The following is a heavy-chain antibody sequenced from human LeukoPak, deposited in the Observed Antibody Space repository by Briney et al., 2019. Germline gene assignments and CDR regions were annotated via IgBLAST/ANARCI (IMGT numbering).Heavy chain of an antibody. D-gene: IGHD3-10*01. Sequence: GGSLRLSCAASGFTFSRDAMHWVRQAPGKGLEWVAVIGNDGSKKYYVESVKGRFTISRDNSKSTLYLQMNSLRAEDTAVYYCARDSGSGSHYPIWGQGTLVTVSS. CDR1: GFTFSRDA. CDR2: IGNDGSKK. V-gene: IGHV3-33*01. J-gene: IGHJ4*02. CDR3: ARDSGSGSHYPI.